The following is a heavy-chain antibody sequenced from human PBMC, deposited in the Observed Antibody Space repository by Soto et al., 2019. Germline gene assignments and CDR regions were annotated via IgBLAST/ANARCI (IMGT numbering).Heavy chain of an antibody. CDR1: GFTFSSYA. D-gene: IGHD2-2*01. V-gene: IGHV3-23*01. J-gene: IGHJ4*02. Sequence: SCVASGFTFSSYAMSWVRQAPGEGLEWVSSVSGGGGTTYDAHPVKGRFTISRDNSKDTLYLQMNSLRAEDTAVYYCATPRTYCSTTSCFLGYWGQGTLVTVSS. CDR3: ATPRTYCSTTSCFLGY. CDR2: VSGGGGTT.